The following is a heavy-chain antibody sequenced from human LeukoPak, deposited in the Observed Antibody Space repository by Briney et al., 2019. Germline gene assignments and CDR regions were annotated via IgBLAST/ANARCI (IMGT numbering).Heavy chain of an antibody. V-gene: IGHV3-74*01. D-gene: IGHD2-15*01. Sequence: GGSLRLSCAASGFTFSSYWMHWVRQAPGKGLVWVSRINSDGSSTSYADSVKGRFTISRDNAKNTLYLQMNSLRAEDTAVYYCARDGRSGVVVAAAFDYWGQGTLSPSPQ. CDR1: GFTFSSYW. CDR2: INSDGSST. CDR3: ARDGRSGVVVAAAFDY. J-gene: IGHJ4*02.